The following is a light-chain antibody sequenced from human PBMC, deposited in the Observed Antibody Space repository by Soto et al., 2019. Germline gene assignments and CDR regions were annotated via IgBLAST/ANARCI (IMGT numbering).Light chain of an antibody. J-gene: IGKJ2*01. Sequence: EVVMTQSPATLSVSPGERATLSCRASQSVSRNLAWYQQRPGRAPRLLIYDASTRATNIPARFSGSGSGTEFTLTISSLQSEGFAVYYCQQYNHWPLYTFGQGTKLEIK. CDR3: QQYNHWPLYT. CDR2: DAS. CDR1: QSVSRN. V-gene: IGKV3-15*01.